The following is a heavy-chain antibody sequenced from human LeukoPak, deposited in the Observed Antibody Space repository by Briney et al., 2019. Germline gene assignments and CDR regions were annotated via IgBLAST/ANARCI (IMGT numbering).Heavy chain of an antibody. CDR2: ISSSSSYI. CDR3: ARASRRALDYDILTGAWWIRGTTDPPNFDY. V-gene: IGHV3-21*01. CDR1: GFTFSSYS. Sequence: GGSLRLSCAASGFTFSSYSMNWVRQAPGKGLEWVSSISSSSSYIYYADSVKGRFTISRDNAKNSLYLQMNSLRAEDTAVYYCARASRRALDYDILTGAWWIRGTTDPPNFDYWGQGTLVTVSS. J-gene: IGHJ4*02. D-gene: IGHD3-9*01.